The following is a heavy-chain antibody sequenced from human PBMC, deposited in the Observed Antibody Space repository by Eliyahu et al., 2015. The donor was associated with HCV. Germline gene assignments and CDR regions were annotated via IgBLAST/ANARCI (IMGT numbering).Heavy chain of an antibody. CDR1: GFTFSHYW. J-gene: IGHJ4*02. D-gene: IGHD3-16*01. V-gene: IGHV3-74*01. CDR2: INPDGSAT. Sequence: EVQLVESGGGLVQPGGSLRVSCAASGFTFSHYWMHWVRQVPGKGLVWVSRINPDGSATSYADSVRGRFTISRDNAKNTLSLEMHSLRADDTALYYCTADTFGAEDNWGQGTLVTVSS. CDR3: TADTFGAEDN.